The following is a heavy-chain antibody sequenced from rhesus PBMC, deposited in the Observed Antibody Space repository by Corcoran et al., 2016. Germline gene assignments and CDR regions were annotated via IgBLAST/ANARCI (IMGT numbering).Heavy chain of an antibody. CDR1: GASISSSTW. V-gene: IGHV4-93*02. CDR3: ARHGDTGYSYRWFFDL. D-gene: IGHD5-36*01. J-gene: IGHJ2*01. CDR2: MFGTRGST. Sequence: QVQLQESGPGVGKPLEPLSLPCAVSGASISSSTWWSWIRHAPGKGTEGIGFMFGTRGSTTSNPSLKSRGTISRDTSKNQFSLKLSSVTAADTAVYYCARHGDTGYSYRWFFDLWGPGTPITISS.